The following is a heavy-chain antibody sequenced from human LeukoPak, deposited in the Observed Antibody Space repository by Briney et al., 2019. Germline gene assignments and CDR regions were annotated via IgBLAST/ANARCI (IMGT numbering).Heavy chain of an antibody. CDR2: ISDSGGSS. J-gene: IGHJ4*02. CDR3: LKAPPGSKVSFDY. CDR1: GFTFSSYA. Sequence: GGSLRLSCTASGFTFSSYAMSGVVQAPGKGLEWVSAISDSGGSSYYADSVRGRFTISRDNSKNTLYLQMNSLRAADTAVYYCLKAPPGSKVSFDYWGQGTLVTVSS. D-gene: IGHD2-2*01. V-gene: IGHV3-23*01.